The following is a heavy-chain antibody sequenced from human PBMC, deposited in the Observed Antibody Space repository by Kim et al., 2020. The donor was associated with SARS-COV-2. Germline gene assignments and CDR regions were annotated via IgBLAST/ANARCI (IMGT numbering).Heavy chain of an antibody. J-gene: IGHJ5*02. CDR2: IIPIFGTA. V-gene: IGHV1-69*13. CDR3: ARNTAMVTGWFDP. CDR1: GGTFSSYA. Sequence: SVKVSCKASGGTFSSYAISWVRQAPGQGLEWMGGIIPIFGTANYAQKFQGRVTITADESTSTAYMELSSLRSEDTAVYYCARNTAMVTGWFDPWGQGTLVTVSS. D-gene: IGHD5-18*01.